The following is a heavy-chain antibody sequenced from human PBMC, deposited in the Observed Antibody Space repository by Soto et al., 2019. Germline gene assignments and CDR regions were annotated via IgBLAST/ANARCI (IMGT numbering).Heavy chain of an antibody. CDR2: INPSGGST. D-gene: IGHD1-26*01. V-gene: IGHV1-46*01. J-gene: IGHJ3*02. CDR3: ARDQGIVGALDAFDI. CDR1: GYTFTSYY. Sequence: SVKVSCKASGYTFTSYYMHWVRQAPGQGLEWMGIINPSGGSTSYAQKFQGRVTMTRDTSTSTVYMELSSLRSEDTAVYYCARDQGIVGALDAFDIWGQGTMVTVSS.